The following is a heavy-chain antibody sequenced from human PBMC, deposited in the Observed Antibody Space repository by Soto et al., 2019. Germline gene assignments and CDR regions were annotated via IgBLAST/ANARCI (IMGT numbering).Heavy chain of an antibody. J-gene: IGHJ4*02. V-gene: IGHV4-39*01. CDR3: ARRVTMVRAYFDY. Sequence: QLQLQEWGPGLVKPSETLSLTCTVSGDSISSTSSYYWGWIRQPPGKGLEWIGSIYYTGITYYNPSLKSRVTISVDTSKNQFSLKLSSVTAADTAVYYCARRVTMVRAYFDYWGQGTLVTVSS. CDR2: IYYTGIT. D-gene: IGHD3-10*01. CDR1: GDSISSTSSYY.